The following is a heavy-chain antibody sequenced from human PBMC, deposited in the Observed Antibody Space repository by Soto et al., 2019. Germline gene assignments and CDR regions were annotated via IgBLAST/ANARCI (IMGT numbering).Heavy chain of an antibody. V-gene: IGHV1-18*01. CDR2: ITAFNGNT. D-gene: IGHD3-3*01. CDR1: GYTFTDYG. CDR3: ARISQSDFWSGYYYFFDY. J-gene: IGHJ4*02. Sequence: QVHLVQSGAEVEKPGASVKVSCKASGYTFTDYGISWVRQAPGQGLQWMGWITAFNGNTKYAQQFQGRVTKTTDTSRSTAYMELRSLEYDDTAVYYCARISQSDFWSGYYYFFDYWGQGTLVTVSS.